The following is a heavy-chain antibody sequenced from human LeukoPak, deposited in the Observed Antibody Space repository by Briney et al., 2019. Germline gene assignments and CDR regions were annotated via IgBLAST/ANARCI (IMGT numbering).Heavy chain of an antibody. D-gene: IGHD1-14*01. V-gene: IGHV3-23*01. J-gene: IGHJ4*02. CDR3: AKDELRYPLDY. CDR1: GFIFGDYW. Sequence: GGSLRLSCVASGFIFGDYWMRWVRQAPGKGLEWVSAISGSGDSTYYADSVKGRFTISRDNSKNTLYLQMSSLRVEDTAVYYCAKDELRYPLDYWGQGSLVTVSS. CDR2: ISGSGDST.